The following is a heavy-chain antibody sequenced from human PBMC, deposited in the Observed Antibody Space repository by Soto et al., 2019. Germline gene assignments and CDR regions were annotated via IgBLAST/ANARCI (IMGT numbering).Heavy chain of an antibody. D-gene: IGHD6-13*01. V-gene: IGHV1-18*01. CDR3: GGSYSSSCPLNSYYYYRDA. CDR1: GYTFTSYG. J-gene: IGHJ6*03. CDR2: ISAYNGNT. Sequence: QVQLVQSGAEVKKPGASVKVSCKASGYTFTSYGISWVRQAPGQGLEWMGWISAYNGNTNYAQKLQGRVTMTTDTTRSTAYMELRSRKSDDTAVYYCGGSYSSSCPLNSYYYYRDAGGKGTTATVPS.